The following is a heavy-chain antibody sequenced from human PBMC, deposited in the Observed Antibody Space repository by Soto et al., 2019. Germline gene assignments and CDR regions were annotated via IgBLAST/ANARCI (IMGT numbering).Heavy chain of an antibody. CDR1: GYTFSNFA. CDR2: MNAIFGTT. Sequence: GASVKGSCKASGYTFSNFAFNLVRLAPGQGLECIGGMNAIFGTTKFAQHVQGRITITGDESTSTVYMELNSLRSEDTAVYYCARAGRYSNYGGGRYYFYYGMDVWGQGTTVTVSS. D-gene: IGHD3-16*01. V-gene: IGHV1-69*13. J-gene: IGHJ6*02. CDR3: ARAGRYSNYGGGRYYFYYGMDV.